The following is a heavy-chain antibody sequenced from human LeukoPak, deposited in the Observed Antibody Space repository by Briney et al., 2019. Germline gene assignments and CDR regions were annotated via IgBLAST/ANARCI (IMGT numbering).Heavy chain of an antibody. J-gene: IGHJ3*02. CDR1: GGSISSGDYY. Sequence: SETLSLTCTVSGGSISSGDYYWSWIRQPPGKGLEWIGYIYYSGSTYYNPSLNSRVTISVDTSKNQFSLKLSSVTAADTAVYYCARRRYYDILSGYYKGAFDSWGQGTMVTVSS. CDR2: IYYSGST. V-gene: IGHV4-30-4*08. CDR3: ARRRYYDILSGYYKGAFDS. D-gene: IGHD3-9*01.